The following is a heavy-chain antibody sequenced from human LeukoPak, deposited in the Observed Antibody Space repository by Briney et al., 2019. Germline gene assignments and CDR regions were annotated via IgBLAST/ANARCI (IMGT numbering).Heavy chain of an antibody. V-gene: IGHV1-18*01. CDR3: SSDDHAGASHPTWFDP. D-gene: IGHD2/OR15-2a*01. CDR1: GYMFANYG. CDR2: ISPYNGIS. Sequence: ASVKVSCKPSGYMFANYGINWVRQAPGHGREWMGWISPYNGISNYAPKLQGRVALTTDRSTDTVHMELRRLKSDDPAIYYISSDDHAGASHPTWFDPWGKGTQVTVSS. J-gene: IGHJ5*02.